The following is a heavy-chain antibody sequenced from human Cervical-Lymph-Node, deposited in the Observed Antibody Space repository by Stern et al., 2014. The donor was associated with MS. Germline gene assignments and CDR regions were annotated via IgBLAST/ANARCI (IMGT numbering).Heavy chain of an antibody. CDR1: GGSLLRGAFY. CDR3: ARRAGGSDNYFDP. Sequence: HVQLLESGPGLVTPSQSLSLTCTVSGGSLLRGAFYWSWIRQPPGKGLEWIGYIYYSGSTYYNPSLNSRVTISVDTANNQFSLKLSSVAAADTAVYYCARRAGGSDNYFDPWGQGTLVTVSS. J-gene: IGHJ5*02. D-gene: IGHD4/OR15-4a*01. V-gene: IGHV4-31*03. CDR2: IYYSGST.